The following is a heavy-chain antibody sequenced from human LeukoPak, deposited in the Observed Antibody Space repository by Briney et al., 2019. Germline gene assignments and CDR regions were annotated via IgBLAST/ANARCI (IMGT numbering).Heavy chain of an antibody. CDR3: ARAGDYGSGSLAFDI. CDR2: IIPIFGTA. Sequence: SVKVSCKASGGTFSSYAISWVRQAPGQGLEWMGGIIPIFGTANYAQKFQGRVTINADKSTSTAYMELSSLRSEDTAVYYCARAGDYGSGSLAFDIWGQGTMVTVSS. J-gene: IGHJ3*02. D-gene: IGHD3-10*01. CDR1: GGTFSSYA. V-gene: IGHV1-69*06.